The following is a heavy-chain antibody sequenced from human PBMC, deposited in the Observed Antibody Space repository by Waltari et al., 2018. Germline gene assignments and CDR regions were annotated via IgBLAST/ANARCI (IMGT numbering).Heavy chain of an antibody. Sequence: EVQLVESGGGLVKPGGSLRLSCAASGFTFSSYSMNWVRQAPGKGLEWVSSISSSSSYIYYADSVKGRFTISRDNAKNSLYLQMNSLRAEDTAVYYCARDDGRSSWYGLGDWGQGTLVTVSS. D-gene: IGHD6-13*01. CDR1: GFTFSSYS. CDR2: ISSSSSYI. J-gene: IGHJ4*02. CDR3: ARDDGRSSWYGLGD. V-gene: IGHV3-21*01.